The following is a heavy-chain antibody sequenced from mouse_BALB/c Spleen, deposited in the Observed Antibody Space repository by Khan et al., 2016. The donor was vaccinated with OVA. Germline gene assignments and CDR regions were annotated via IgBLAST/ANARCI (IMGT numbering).Heavy chain of an antibody. D-gene: IGHD1-1*01. CDR2: IYYSGTI. V-gene: IGHV3-5*02. Sequence: EVKLEESGPGLVKPSQTVSLTCTVTGISITTGNYRWSWIRQFPGNKLEWIGYIYYSGTITYNPSPTSRTTITRDTSKNQFFLEMNSLTAEDTATYYCARDEYYGYWYFDVWGAGTTVTVSS. CDR1: GISITTGNYR. J-gene: IGHJ1*01. CDR3: ARDEYYGYWYFDV.